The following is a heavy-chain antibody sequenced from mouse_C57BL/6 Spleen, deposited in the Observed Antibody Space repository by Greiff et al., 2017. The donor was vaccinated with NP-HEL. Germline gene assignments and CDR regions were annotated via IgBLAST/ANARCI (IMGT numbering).Heavy chain of an antibody. Sequence: EVMLVESEGGLVQPGSSMKLSCTASGFTFSDYYMAWVRQVPEKGLEWVANINYNGSSTYYLDSLKSRFIISRDNAKNILYLQMSSLKSEDTATYYCARGGYYGSSPFAYWGQGTLVTVSA. CDR3: ARGGYYGSSPFAY. CDR1: GFTFSDYY. D-gene: IGHD1-1*01. V-gene: IGHV5-16*01. CDR2: INYNGSST. J-gene: IGHJ3*01.